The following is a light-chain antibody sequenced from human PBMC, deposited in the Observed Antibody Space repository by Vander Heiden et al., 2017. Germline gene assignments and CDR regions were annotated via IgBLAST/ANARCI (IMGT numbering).Light chain of an antibody. CDR2: GNN. CDR3: QSDDSSLDWV. Sequence: SVLTPPPPVSVSPGQRVTISCTGSRSTIGSRLDVHWYQQLPGTAPKLLIDGNNNRPSGVPDRFACSKSGTAASLASTGLQAEDEADYYCQSDDSSLDWVFGGGTKLTVL. CDR1: RSTIGSRLD. V-gene: IGLV1-40*01. J-gene: IGLJ3*02.